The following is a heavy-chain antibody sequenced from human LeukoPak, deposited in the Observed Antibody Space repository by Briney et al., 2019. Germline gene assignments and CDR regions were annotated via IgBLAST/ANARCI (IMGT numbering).Heavy chain of an antibody. CDR3: ARVHCSGGSCYSAYYFDY. V-gene: IGHV1-2*02. Sequence: ASVKVSCTASGYXFTSYYIHWVRQAPGQGLEWMGWINPNSGGTNYAQKFQGRVTMTRDTSISTAYMELSRLRSDDTAVYYCARVHCSGGSCYSAYYFDYWGQGTLVTVSS. D-gene: IGHD2-15*01. CDR1: GYXFTSYY. J-gene: IGHJ4*02. CDR2: INPNSGGT.